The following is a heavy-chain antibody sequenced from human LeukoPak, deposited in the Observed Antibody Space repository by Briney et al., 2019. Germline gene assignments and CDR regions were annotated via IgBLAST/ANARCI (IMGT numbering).Heavy chain of an antibody. CDR2: IYYSGST. CDR3: AIQAGYYYYMDV. CDR1: GGSISSYY. J-gene: IGHJ6*03. Sequence: SETLSLTCTVYGGSISSYYLSWVRQPPGKGLEWIGYIYYSGSTNYNPSLKSQVTISVDTSKNQFSLKLSSVTAADTAVYYCAIQAGYYYYMDVWGKGTTVTVSS. D-gene: IGHD6-25*01. V-gene: IGHV4-59*01.